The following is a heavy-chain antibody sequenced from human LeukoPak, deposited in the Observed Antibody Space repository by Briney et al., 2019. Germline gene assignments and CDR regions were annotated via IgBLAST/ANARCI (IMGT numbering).Heavy chain of an antibody. D-gene: IGHD3-3*01. CDR2: IYYSGST. CDR3: AREYYDFWSGPDYYCYGMDV. CDR1: GGSISSYY. J-gene: IGHJ6*02. Sequence: SETLSLTCTVSGGSISSYYWSWIRQPPGKGLEWIGYIYYSGSTNYNPSLKSRVTISVDTSKNQFSLKLSSVTAADTAEYYCAREYYDFWSGPDYYCYGMDVWGQGTTVTVSS. V-gene: IGHV4-59*01.